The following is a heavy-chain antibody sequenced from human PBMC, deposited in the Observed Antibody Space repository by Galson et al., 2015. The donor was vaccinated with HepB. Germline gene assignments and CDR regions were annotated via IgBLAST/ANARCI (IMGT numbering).Heavy chain of an antibody. J-gene: IGHJ4*02. CDR1: GFTFGSYA. Sequence: SLRLSCAVSGFTFGSYAFLWVRQAPGKGLEWLAVISSGGDKKYYADSVKGRFAISRDNSKNTLYMQMDSLRPEDTAVYYCARTFYCDYWGQGTLGTVSS. CDR3: ARTFYCDY. V-gene: IGHV3-30*09. CDR2: ISSGGDKK.